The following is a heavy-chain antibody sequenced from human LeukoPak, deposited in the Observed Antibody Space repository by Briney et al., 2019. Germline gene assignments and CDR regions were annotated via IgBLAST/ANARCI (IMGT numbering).Heavy chain of an antibody. Sequence: GGSLRLSCAASGFTFSSSTMNWVRQAPGKELEWVSSISSSNDYKYYADSVKGRFTISRNNAKNSLYLQMNSLRAEDTAVYYCVRIPIGASFPNWFDPWGQGTLVTVSS. CDR3: VRIPIGASFPNWFDP. CDR2: ISSSNDYK. D-gene: IGHD2-15*01. J-gene: IGHJ5*02. CDR1: GFTFSSST. V-gene: IGHV3-21*04.